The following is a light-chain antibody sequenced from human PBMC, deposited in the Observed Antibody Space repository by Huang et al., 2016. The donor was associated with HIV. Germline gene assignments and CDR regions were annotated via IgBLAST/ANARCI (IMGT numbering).Light chain of an antibody. V-gene: IGKV3-11*01. CDR2: NAS. Sequence: EFVLTQSPATLSLSPGETATRSCRATQNLNTFLAWYQQRPGLAPRLLVYNASSRAAGTPVRFSGSGSGTDFNLTISSLKPEDFGIYYCQQRSKSLTFGGGTTVEIK. CDR1: QNLNTF. J-gene: IGKJ4*01. CDR3: QQRSKSLT.